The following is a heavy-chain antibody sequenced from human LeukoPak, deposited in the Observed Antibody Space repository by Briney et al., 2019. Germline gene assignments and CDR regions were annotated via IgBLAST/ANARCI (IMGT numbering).Heavy chain of an antibody. J-gene: IGHJ4*02. CDR2: IRSKAYGGTT. CDR1: GFTFGDYA. Sequence: GRSLRLSCTASGFTFGDYAMSWVRQAPGKGLEWVGFIRSKAYGGTTEYAASVKGRFTISRDDSKSIAYLQMNSLKTEDTAVYYCTRAREGYDILTGYFLWGKGTLVTVSS. CDR3: TRAREGYDILTGYFL. D-gene: IGHD3-9*01. V-gene: IGHV3-49*04.